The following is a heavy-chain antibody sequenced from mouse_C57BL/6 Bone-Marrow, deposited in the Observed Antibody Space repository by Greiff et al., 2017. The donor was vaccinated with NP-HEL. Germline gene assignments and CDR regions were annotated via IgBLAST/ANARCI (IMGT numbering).Heavy chain of an antibody. CDR3: ARAVGSSYWYFDV. CDR1: GFTFSDYY. Sequence: EVTLVESEGGLVQPGSSMKLSCTASGFTFSDYYMAWVRQVPEKGLEWVANINYDGSSTYYLDSLKSRFIISRDNAKNILYLQMSSLKSEDTATYYCARAVGSSYWYFDVWGTGTTVTVSS. V-gene: IGHV5-16*01. J-gene: IGHJ1*03. D-gene: IGHD1-1*01. CDR2: INYDGSST.